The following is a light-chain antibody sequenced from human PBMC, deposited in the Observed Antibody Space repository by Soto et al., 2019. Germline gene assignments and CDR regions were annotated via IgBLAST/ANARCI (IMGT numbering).Light chain of an antibody. CDR2: GNH. J-gene: IGLJ1*01. CDR3: AAWDDSLSAYV. CDR1: SSNIMSNT. Sequence: QSVLTQPPSASGTPGQRVTISCSGSSSNIMSNTVNWYQVLPGTAPKVLIQGNHQRPSGVPARFSGSKSGTSASLAISGLQSEDEADYYCAAWDDSLSAYVFGTGTKLTVL. V-gene: IGLV1-44*01.